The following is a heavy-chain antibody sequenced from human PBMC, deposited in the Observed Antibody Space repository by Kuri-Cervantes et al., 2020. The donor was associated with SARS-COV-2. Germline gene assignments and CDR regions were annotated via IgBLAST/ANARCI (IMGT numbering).Heavy chain of an antibody. CDR3: AKDLRRGYSYGYGDY. CDR2: INPDGSYT. Sequence: GESLKISCAASGFTFSGHWIHWVRQAPGKGLVWVSRINPDGSYTNNADSVKGRFTLSRDNAKNMLFLQMNSLRAEDTAVYYCAKDLRRGYSYGYGDYWGQGTLVTVSS. V-gene: IGHV3-74*01. CDR1: GFTFSGHW. D-gene: IGHD5-18*01. J-gene: IGHJ4*02.